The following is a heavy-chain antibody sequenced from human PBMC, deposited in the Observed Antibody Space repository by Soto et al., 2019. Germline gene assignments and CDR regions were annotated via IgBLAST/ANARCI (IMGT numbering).Heavy chain of an antibody. CDR1: GFVSSDSHY. J-gene: IGHJ6*02. CDR3: ARVTHHYNYAMDV. CDR2: IYYSGTT. V-gene: IGHV4-61*01. Sequence: SEPLSLTCTGGFVSSDSHYWSWIRQPPGKGLEWIGYIYYSGTTYYNASLNSRVTISVDTSKNQFSLKLRSVTAADTAVYYCARVTHHYNYAMDVWGQGTTVTVSS.